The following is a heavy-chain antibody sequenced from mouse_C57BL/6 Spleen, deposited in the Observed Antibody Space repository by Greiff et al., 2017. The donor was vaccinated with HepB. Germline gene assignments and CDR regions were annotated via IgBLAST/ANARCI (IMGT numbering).Heavy chain of an antibody. CDR3: ARTGYAFDY. D-gene: IGHD2-2*01. V-gene: IGHV1-4*01. J-gene: IGHJ2*01. CDR1: GYTFTSYT. CDR2: INPSSGYT. Sequence: QVQLKESGAELARPGASVKMSCKASGYTFTSYTMHWVKQRPGQGLEWIGYINPSSGYTKYNQKFKDKATLTADKSSSTAYMQLSSLTSEDSAVYYCARTGYAFDYWGQGTTLTVSS.